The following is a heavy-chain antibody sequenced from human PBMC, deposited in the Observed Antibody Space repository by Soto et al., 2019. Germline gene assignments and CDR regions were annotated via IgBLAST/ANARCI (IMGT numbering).Heavy chain of an antibody. CDR3: ARGDSGALNWFAP. CDR1: GGSVSSGADS. Sequence: QLHLQESGSGLVKPSQTLSLTCTVSGGSVSSGADSWGWIRQPPGKGLEWIGYIYNRGNSYYIPSLKSRVTISVDRSENQFSLKLTSVTAADTAVYYCARGDSGALNWFAPWGQGTLVTVSS. CDR2: IYNRGNS. V-gene: IGHV4-30-2*01. J-gene: IGHJ5*02. D-gene: IGHD2-15*01.